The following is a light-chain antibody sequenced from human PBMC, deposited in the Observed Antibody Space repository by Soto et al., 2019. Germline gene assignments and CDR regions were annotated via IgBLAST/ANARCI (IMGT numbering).Light chain of an antibody. J-gene: IGLJ3*02. CDR3: CSYAGSSLWV. V-gene: IGLV2-11*01. Sequence: QSALTQPRSVSGSPGQSVTISCTGTSSDVGGHNLVSWYQQHPGKAPKLVIYDVSKWPSGVPDRFFGSKSGNTASLTISGLQAEDEADYYCCSYAGSSLWVFGGGTKLTDL. CDR2: DVS. CDR1: SSDVGGHNL.